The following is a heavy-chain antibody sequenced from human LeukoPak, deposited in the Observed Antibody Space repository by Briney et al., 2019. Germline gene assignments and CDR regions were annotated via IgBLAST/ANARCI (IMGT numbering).Heavy chain of an antibody. CDR3: ATSFMGVRGVIIKGDAFDI. CDR1: GYTLTELS. J-gene: IGHJ3*02. D-gene: IGHD3-10*01. V-gene: IGHV1-24*01. CDR2: FDPEDGET. Sequence: ASVKVSCKVSGYTLTELSMHWVRQAPGKGLEWMGGFDPEDGETIYAQKFQGRVTMTEDTSTDTAYMELSSLRSEDTAVYYCATSFMGVRGVIIKGDAFDIWGQGTMVTVSS.